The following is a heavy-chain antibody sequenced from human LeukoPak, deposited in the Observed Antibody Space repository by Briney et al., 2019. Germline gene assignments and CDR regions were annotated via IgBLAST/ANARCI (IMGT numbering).Heavy chain of an antibody. CDR1: GFTFSNYY. Sequence: GGSLRLSCAASGFTFSNYYMSWICQAPGKGLEWVSYISGSGSTIYYADSVKGRFTISRDNAKNSLYLQMNSLRAEDTAVYYCAREIWELHRLGEFDYWGQGTLVTVSS. J-gene: IGHJ4*02. CDR3: AREIWELHRLGEFDY. V-gene: IGHV3-11*04. D-gene: IGHD1-26*01. CDR2: ISGSGSTI.